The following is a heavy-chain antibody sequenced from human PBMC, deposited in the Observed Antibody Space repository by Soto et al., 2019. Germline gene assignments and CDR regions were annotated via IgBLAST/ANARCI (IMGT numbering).Heavy chain of an antibody. CDR1: GFTFTDYS. D-gene: IGHD6-19*01. CDR2: INRGDGKT. Sequence: GASVKVSCKASGFTFTDYSIHWVRQAPGQRLESVGWINRGDGKTTFSHKFQGRGTISRDTSASTAYMELSRLTSADTAVYYCARGADSGRPFAFWGLGPLVPGSS. J-gene: IGHJ4*02. V-gene: IGHV1-3*01. CDR3: ARGADSGRPFAF.